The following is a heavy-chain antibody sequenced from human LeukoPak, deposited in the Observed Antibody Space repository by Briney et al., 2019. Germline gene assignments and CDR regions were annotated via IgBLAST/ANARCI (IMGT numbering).Heavy chain of an antibody. CDR3: ARASMGYSSSWYFDY. J-gene: IGHJ4*02. CDR1: GGSISSYY. V-gene: IGHV4-59*01. Sequence: DTLSLTCTVPGGSISSYYWSWIRQLPGKGLEWIGYIYHSGGSNYNPSLKSRVTISVDTSKKQFSLKLSSVTAADTAVYYCARASMGYSSSWYFDYWGQGTLVTVSS. CDR2: IYHSGGS. D-gene: IGHD6-13*01.